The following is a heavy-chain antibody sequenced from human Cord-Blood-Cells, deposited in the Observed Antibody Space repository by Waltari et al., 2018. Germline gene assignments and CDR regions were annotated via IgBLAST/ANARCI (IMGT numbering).Heavy chain of an antibody. J-gene: IGHJ3*02. D-gene: IGHD3-9*01. V-gene: IGHV5-51*03. Sequence: EVQLVQSGASVKKTVESLKFSCKVSGYSSASYWIGWVRQMPGKGPEWMGIIDTGDSDTRYSPSFQGQVTISADKSISTAYLQWSSLKASDTAMYYCARRGTGDAFDIWGQGTMVTVSS. CDR2: IDTGDSDT. CDR1: GYSSASYW. CDR3: ARRGTGDAFDI.